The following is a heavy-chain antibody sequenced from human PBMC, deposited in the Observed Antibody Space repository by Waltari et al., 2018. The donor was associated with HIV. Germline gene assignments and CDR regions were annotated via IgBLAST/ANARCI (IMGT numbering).Heavy chain of an antibody. D-gene: IGHD3-3*01. CDR3: ARVLTWSGYWHFDY. CDR1: GYIFTIYD. Sequence: QVQLVQSGAEVKKPGASVKVSCKASGYIFTIYDINWVRPATGQGLEWMGWMNPNSGNTGYSQRFQGRVTMTRDTPISTAYMELSSLRSEDTAVYYCARVLTWSGYWHFDYWGQGTLVTVSS. V-gene: IGHV1-8*01. CDR2: MNPNSGNT. J-gene: IGHJ4*02.